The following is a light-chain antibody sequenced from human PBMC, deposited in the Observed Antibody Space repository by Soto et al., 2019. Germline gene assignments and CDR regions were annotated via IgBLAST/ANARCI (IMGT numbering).Light chain of an antibody. CDR1: QSISSW. J-gene: IGKJ2*02. V-gene: IGKV1-5*03. CDR3: EEYNSYPCT. CDR2: KAS. Sequence: DIQMTQSPSTLSASVGDRVTITCRASQSISSWLAWYQQKPGKAPKLLIYKASSLESGVPSRFSGSGSGTECALTISILQPDEFATYYCEEYNSYPCTFGQGTKLEIK.